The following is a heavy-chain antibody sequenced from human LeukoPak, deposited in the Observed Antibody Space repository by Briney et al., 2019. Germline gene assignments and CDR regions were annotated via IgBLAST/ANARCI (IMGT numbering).Heavy chain of an antibody. CDR2: IYYSGCT. V-gene: IGHV4-39*07. Sequence: SETLSLTCTVSGGSISSSSYYWGWIRQPPGKGLEWIGSIYYSGCTYYNPSLKSRVTISVDTSKNQFSLKLSSVTAADTAVYYCAREPDYYDSSGYPRLYYFDYWGQGTLVTVSS. CDR3: AREPDYYDSSGYPRLYYFDY. J-gene: IGHJ4*02. D-gene: IGHD3-22*01. CDR1: GGSISSSSYY.